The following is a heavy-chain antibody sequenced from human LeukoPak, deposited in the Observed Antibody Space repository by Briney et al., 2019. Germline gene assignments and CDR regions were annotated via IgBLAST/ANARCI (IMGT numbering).Heavy chain of an antibody. D-gene: IGHD3-22*01. CDR2: IYHSGST. Sequence: PSETLSLTCTVSGGSISSSNWWSWVRQPPGKGLEWIGEIYHSGSTNYNPSLKSRVTISEDMSRNQFSLKLSSVTAADTAVYYCARGLTYYFDSTGYYQPANFYYYGMDVWGQGTTVTVSS. CDR1: GGSISSSNW. CDR3: ARGLTYYFDSTGYYQPANFYYYGMDV. V-gene: IGHV4-4*02. J-gene: IGHJ6*02.